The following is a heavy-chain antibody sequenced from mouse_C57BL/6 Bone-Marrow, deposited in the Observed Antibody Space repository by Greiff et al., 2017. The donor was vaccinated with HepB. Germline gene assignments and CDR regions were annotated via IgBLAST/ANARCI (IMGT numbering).Heavy chain of an antibody. V-gene: IGHV14-1*01. J-gene: IGHJ4*01. CDR3: TTGGYYYGSSPYAMDY. CDR2: IDPEDGDT. D-gene: IGHD1-1*01. Sequence: VQLQQSGAELVRPGASVKLSCTASGFNIKDYYMHWVKQRPEQGLEWIGRIDPEDGDTEYASKFQGKATITADPSSNTAYLQLSSLTSEDTAVYYCTTGGYYYGSSPYAMDYWGQGTSVTVSS. CDR1: GFNIKDYY.